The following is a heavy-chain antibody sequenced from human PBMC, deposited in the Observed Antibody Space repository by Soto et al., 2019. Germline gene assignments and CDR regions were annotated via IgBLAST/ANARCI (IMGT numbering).Heavy chain of an antibody. CDR1: GGSISSGDYY. CDR2: IYYSGST. J-gene: IGHJ4*02. D-gene: IGHD5-18*01. CDR3: ARFPTGWSGRYGAQNIDY. Sequence: SETLSLTCTVSGGSISSGDYYWSWIRQPPGKGLEWIGYIYYSGSTYYNPSLKSRVTISVDTSKNQFSLKLSSVTAADTAVYYCARFPTGWSGRYGAQNIDYWGQGTLVTVSS. V-gene: IGHV4-30-4*01.